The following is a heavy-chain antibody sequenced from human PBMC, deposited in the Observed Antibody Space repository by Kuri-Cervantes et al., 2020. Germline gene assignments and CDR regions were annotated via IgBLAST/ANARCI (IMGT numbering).Heavy chain of an antibody. CDR1: GFTFNSYA. CDR2: ISYDGSNK. D-gene: IGHD3-10*01. V-gene: IGHV3-30*07. J-gene: IGHJ4*02. Sequence: GESLKISCAASGFTFNSYAMHWVRQAPGKGLEWVAVISYDGSNKYYADSVKGRFTISRDNSKNTLYLQMNSLRAEDTAVYYCARVAFGELFQGGYFDYWGQGTLVTSPQ. CDR3: ARVAFGELFQGGYFDY.